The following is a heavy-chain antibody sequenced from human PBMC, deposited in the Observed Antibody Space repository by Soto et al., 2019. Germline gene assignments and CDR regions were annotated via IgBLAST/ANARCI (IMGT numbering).Heavy chain of an antibody. CDR1: GASITTYY. CDR3: ARDLKEYCSDGKCIWFDP. Sequence: SETLSLTCTVSGASITTYYWSWIRQPPGKGLEWIGYISYSGSTDYNPSLKSRVTISFDASKNQISLQVRSATAADAAVYYCARDLKEYCSDGKCIWFDPWGQGTLVTVSS. D-gene: IGHD2-15*01. V-gene: IGHV4-59*01. J-gene: IGHJ5*02. CDR2: ISYSGST.